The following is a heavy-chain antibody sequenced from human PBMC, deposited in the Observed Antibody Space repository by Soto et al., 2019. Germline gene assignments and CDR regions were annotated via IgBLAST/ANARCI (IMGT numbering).Heavy chain of an antibody. J-gene: IGHJ4*02. CDR1: GYTFTGYY. D-gene: IGHD6-19*01. CDR3: ARAPYSSGWYWEYFDY. V-gene: IGHV1-2*04. CDR2: INPNSGGT. Sequence: GASVKVSCKASGYTFTGYYMHWVRQAPGQGLEWMGWINPNSGGTNYAQKFQGWVTMTRDTSISTAYMELSRLRSDDTAVYYCARAPYSSGWYWEYFDYWGQGTLVTVSS.